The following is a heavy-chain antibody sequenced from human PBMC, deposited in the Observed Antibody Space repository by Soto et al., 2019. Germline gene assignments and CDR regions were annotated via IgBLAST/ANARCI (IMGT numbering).Heavy chain of an antibody. CDR1: GYTFTKYD. CDR2: ISPNSGRP. D-gene: IGHD3-3*01. J-gene: IGHJ4*02. Sequence: QVQLVQSGAEVKRPGASVKVSCKASGYTFTKYDISWVRQAPGQGLEWLGLISPNSGRPSYAQKFEGRVTRTTDTSTTTAYLELRSLRSADTAVYYCVRQYYDFWTDYTDFDYWGQGTLVTVSS. V-gene: IGHV1-18*04. CDR3: VRQYYDFWTDYTDFDY.